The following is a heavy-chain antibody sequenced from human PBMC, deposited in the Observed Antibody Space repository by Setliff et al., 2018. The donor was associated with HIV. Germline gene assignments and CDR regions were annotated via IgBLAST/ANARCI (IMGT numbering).Heavy chain of an antibody. CDR1: GGSISISSHY. CDR3: ARSISLLRGPLGDVFDI. CDR2: IYHSGIT. Sequence: SETLSLTCTVSGGSISISSHYWGWIRQPPGKGLEWIGRIYHSGITYYNASLKSRVSISVDTSKNQFSVKLNSVTAADTAVYYCARSISLLRGPLGDVFDIWGQGTMVTV. J-gene: IGHJ3*02. V-gene: IGHV4-39*01. D-gene: IGHD3-10*01.